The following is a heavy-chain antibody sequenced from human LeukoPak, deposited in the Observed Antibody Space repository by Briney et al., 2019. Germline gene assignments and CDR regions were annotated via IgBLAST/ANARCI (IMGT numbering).Heavy chain of an antibody. Sequence: GGSLRLSCAASGFIFSNYAMSWVRQAPGKGLEWVSVISGSGASTQSADSAKGRFTISRDNSKNILYLQMNSLRAEDTAVYYCAVTGRHYSGNWGQGTLVTVSS. CDR3: AVTGRHYSGN. V-gene: IGHV3-23*01. CDR1: GFIFSNYA. J-gene: IGHJ4*02. D-gene: IGHD7-27*01. CDR2: ISGSGAST.